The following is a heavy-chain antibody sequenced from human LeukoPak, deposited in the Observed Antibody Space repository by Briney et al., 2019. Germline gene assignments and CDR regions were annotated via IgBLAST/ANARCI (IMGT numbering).Heavy chain of an antibody. D-gene: IGHD3-22*01. CDR1: GGSFSGYY. V-gene: IGHV4-34*01. Sequence: SETLSLTCAVYGGSFSGYYWSWIRQPPGKGLEWIGEINHSGSTNYNPSLKSRVTISVDTSKNQFSLKLSSVTAADTAVYCCARGYDSSGYYYYYYYGMDVWGQGTTVTVSS. CDR3: ARGYDSSGYYYYYYYGMDV. J-gene: IGHJ6*02. CDR2: INHSGST.